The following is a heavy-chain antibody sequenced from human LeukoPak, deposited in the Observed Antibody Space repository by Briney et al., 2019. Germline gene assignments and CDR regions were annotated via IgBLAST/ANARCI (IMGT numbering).Heavy chain of an antibody. D-gene: IGHD6-6*01. J-gene: IGHJ4*02. V-gene: IGHV3-7*01. CDR1: GCTFSSYW. CDR3: ASDHSSDFDY. CDR2: IKQDGSEK. Sequence: GGSLRLSCAASGCTFSSYWMSWVRLAPGKGLEWVANIKQDGSEKYYVDSVKGRFTISRDNAKSSLYLQMNSLRAEDTAVYYCASDHSSDFDYWGQGTLVTVSS.